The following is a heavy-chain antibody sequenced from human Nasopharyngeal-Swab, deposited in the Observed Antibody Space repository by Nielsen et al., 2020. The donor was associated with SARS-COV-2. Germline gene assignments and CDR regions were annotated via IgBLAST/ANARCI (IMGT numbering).Heavy chain of an antibody. CDR1: GFTFDDYA. J-gene: IGHJ6*02. CDR3: AKDPGDYYGMDV. Sequence: SLKISCAASGFTFDDYAMHWVRQAPGKGLEWVSGISWNSGSIGYADSVKGRFTISRDNAKNSLYLQMNSLRAEDTALYYCAKDPGDYYGMDVWGQGTTVTFSS. CDR2: ISWNSGSI. V-gene: IGHV3-9*01.